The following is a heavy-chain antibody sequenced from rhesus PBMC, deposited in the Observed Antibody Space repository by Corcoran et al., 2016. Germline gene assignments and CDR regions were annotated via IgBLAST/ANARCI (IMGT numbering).Heavy chain of an antibody. CDR3: ARRDFWTGSDY. V-gene: IGHV4-106*01. J-gene: IGHJ4*01. CDR2: IYGSGGGT. Sequence: QVQLQESGPGLVKPSETLSLTCAVSGGSISDDYYWSWIRQPPGKGLEWIVYIYGSGGGTNYNPSLKNRVTISIDTSKNQFSLKLSSVTAADTAVYYCARRDFWTGSDYWGQGVLVTVSS. CDR1: GGSISDDYY. D-gene: IGHD3-3*01.